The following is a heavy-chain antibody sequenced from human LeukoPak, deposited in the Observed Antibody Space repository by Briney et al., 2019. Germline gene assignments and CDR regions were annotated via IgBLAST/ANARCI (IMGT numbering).Heavy chain of an antibody. V-gene: IGHV4-34*01. CDR1: GGSFSGYY. CDR2: INHSGST. D-gene: IGHD5-18*01. J-gene: IGHJ4*02. Sequence: SETLSLTCAVYGGSFSGYYWSWIRQPPGKGREWIGEINHSGSTNYNPSLKSRVTISVDTSKNQFSLKLSSVTAADTAVYYCARSGRRGYSYGYRLSFDYWDQGTLVTVSS. CDR3: ARSGRRGYSYGYRLSFDY.